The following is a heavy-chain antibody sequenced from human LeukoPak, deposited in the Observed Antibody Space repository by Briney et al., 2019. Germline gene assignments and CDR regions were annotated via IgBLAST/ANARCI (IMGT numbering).Heavy chain of an antibody. Sequence: GGSLRLSCAASGFNFTNYAMNWVRQAPGRGLEWVSLISSSGGSTYYAGSVKGRFTISRDNSKNTLYLQMDSLRAEDTAIYYCAKDGPTAIPSWFDPWGQGTLVTVSS. CDR2: ISSSGGST. CDR1: GFNFTNYA. V-gene: IGHV3-23*01. D-gene: IGHD2-21*02. CDR3: AKDGPTAIPSWFDP. J-gene: IGHJ5*02.